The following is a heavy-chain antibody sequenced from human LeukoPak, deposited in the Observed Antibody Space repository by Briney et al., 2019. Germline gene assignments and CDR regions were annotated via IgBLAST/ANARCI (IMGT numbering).Heavy chain of an antibody. CDR2: ISSSGSTI. Sequence: PGGSLRLSCAASGFTFSDSYMSWIRQAPGKGLEYISYISSSGSTIYYADSVKGRFTLSRDNAKNSLSLEMNSLRAEDTAVYYCARGKYSFDYWGQGTLVTVSS. CDR3: ARGKYSFDY. V-gene: IGHV3-11*01. J-gene: IGHJ4*02. CDR1: GFTFSDSY.